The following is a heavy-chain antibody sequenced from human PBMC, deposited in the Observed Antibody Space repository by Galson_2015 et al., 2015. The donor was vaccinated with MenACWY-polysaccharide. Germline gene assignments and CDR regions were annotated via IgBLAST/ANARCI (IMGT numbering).Heavy chain of an antibody. V-gene: IGHV3-48*03. CDR1: GFIFSSYE. CDR3: ARGSYGNGYGMDV. J-gene: IGHJ6*02. CDR2: ITSSTSAI. Sequence: SLRLSCAASGFIFSSYEMNWVRQAPGKGLEWVSHITSSTSAIYYADSVKGRFTISRDNAKNSLYLQMSSLRAEDTAVYYYARGSYGNGYGMDVWGQGTTVTVSS. D-gene: IGHD1-26*01.